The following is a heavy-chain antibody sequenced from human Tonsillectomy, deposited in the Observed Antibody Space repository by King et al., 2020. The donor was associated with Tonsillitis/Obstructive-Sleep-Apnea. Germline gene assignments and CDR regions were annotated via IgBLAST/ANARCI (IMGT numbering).Heavy chain of an antibody. CDR3: ARDFQRPTTMRGYFDY. J-gene: IGHJ4*02. V-gene: IGHV3-30*04. Sequence: VQLVESGGGVVQPGRSLRLSCAASGFTFSSYAMHWVRQAPGKGLEWVAVISYDGSNKYYADSVKGRFTISRDNSKNTLYLQMNSLRAEDMAVYYCARDFQRPTTMRGYFDYWGQGTLVTVSS. CDR2: ISYDGSNK. CDR1: GFTFSSYA. D-gene: IGHD6-25*01.